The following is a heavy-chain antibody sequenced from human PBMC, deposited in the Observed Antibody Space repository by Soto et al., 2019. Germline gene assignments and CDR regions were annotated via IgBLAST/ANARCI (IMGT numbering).Heavy chain of an antibody. Sequence: EVQLIESGGGWVQPGTSLRVSCAASGFPFHEYAMHWVRQAPGKGLEWLSGISADGDTIAYADSVQGRFTVFRDNAKNSVYLQMTSLRAEDTSLYYCTKGGYDLSYSFGLDVWGQGTTVTVSS. D-gene: IGHD5-12*01. CDR2: ISADGDTI. J-gene: IGHJ6*02. CDR3: TKGGYDLSYSFGLDV. CDR1: GFPFHEYA. V-gene: IGHV3-9*01.